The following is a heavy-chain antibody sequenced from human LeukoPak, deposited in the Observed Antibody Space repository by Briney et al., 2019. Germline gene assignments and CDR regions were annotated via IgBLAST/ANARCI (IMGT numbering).Heavy chain of an antibody. D-gene: IGHD3-3*01. Sequence: GGSLRLSCAASGFTFSSYAMSWVRQAPGKGLEWVSAISGSGGSTYYADSVKGRFTISRDNSKNTLYLQMNSLRAEDTAVYYCAKGWPGGTIFGVVVDAFDIWGQGTMVTVSS. V-gene: IGHV3-23*01. CDR1: GFTFSSYA. J-gene: IGHJ3*02. CDR2: ISGSGGST. CDR3: AKGWPGGTIFGVVVDAFDI.